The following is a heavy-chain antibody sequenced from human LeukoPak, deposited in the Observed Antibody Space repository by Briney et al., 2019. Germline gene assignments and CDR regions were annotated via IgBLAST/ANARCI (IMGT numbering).Heavy chain of an antibody. CDR1: GYTFTGYY. Sequence: ASVKVSCKASGYTFTGYYMHWVRQAPGQGLEWMGWINPNSGGTIYAQKFQGRVTMTEDTSTDTAYMELSSLRSEDTAVYYCATNPDITFGGVIAPGGFDYWGQGTLVTVSS. CDR2: INPNSGGT. D-gene: IGHD3-16*02. V-gene: IGHV1-2*02. CDR3: ATNPDITFGGVIAPGGFDY. J-gene: IGHJ4*02.